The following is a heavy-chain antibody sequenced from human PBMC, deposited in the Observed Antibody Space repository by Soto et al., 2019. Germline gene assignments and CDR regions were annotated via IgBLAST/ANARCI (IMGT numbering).Heavy chain of an antibody. CDR2: IYYSGNT. D-gene: IGHD5-18*01. Sequence: ETLSLTCTVSGDSVTSGDYYWSWIRQPPGKGLEWIGYIYYSGNTNYSPSLKSRVAISLDTSHNQFSLKLSSVTAADTAVYFCARIPVDTYMTYWFDPWSQGTLVTVSS. CDR3: ARIPVDTYMTYWFDP. CDR1: GDSVTSGDYY. J-gene: IGHJ5*01. V-gene: IGHV4-61*08.